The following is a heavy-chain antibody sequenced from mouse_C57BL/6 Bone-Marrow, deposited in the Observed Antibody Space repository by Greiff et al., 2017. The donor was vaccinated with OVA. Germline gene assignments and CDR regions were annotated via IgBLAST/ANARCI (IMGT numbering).Heavy chain of an antibody. CDR1: GFTFSSYA. D-gene: IGHD1-1*01. Sequence: EVMLVESGGGLVKPEGSLKLSCAASGFTFSSYAMSWVRQTPEKRLEWVATISDGGSYTYYPDNVKGRFTISRDNAKNNLYLQMSHLKSEDTAMYYCARDRDYGSPWFAYWGQGTLVTVSA. CDR2: ISDGGSYT. J-gene: IGHJ3*01. CDR3: ARDRDYGSPWFAY. V-gene: IGHV5-4*01.